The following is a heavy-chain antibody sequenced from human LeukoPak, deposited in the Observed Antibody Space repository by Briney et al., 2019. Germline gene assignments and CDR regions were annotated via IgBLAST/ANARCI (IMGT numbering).Heavy chain of an antibody. CDR3: AKDRPRVRGVGFYFDY. D-gene: IGHD1-26*01. Sequence: GGSLRLSCAASGFTFGSYAMSWVRQAPGKGLEWVSAISGSGGSTYYADSVKGRFTISRDNSKNTLYLQMNSLRAEDTAVYYCAKDRPRVRGVGFYFDYWGQGTLVTVSS. J-gene: IGHJ4*02. CDR1: GFTFGSYA. CDR2: ISGSGGST. V-gene: IGHV3-23*01.